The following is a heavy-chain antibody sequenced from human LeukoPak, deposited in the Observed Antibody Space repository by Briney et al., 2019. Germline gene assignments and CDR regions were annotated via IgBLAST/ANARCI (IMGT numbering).Heavy chain of an antibody. CDR2: ISAYNGNT. V-gene: IGHV1-18*01. CDR3: ARGSGAGSQKGLFDY. J-gene: IGHJ4*02. D-gene: IGHD1-26*01. Sequence: ASVKVSCKASGGTFSSYAISWVRQAPGQGLEWMGWISAYNGNTNYAQKLQGRVTMTTDTSTSTAYMELRSLRSDDTAVYYCARGSGAGSQKGLFDYWGQGTLVTVSS. CDR1: GGTFSSYA.